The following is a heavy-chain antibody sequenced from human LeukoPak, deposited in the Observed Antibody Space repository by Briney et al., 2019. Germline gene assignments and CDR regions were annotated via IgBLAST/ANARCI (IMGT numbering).Heavy chain of an antibody. CDR2: IGTAGDT. D-gene: IGHD2-8*01. CDR3: ARVRVGCTNGVCHRGYYDY. Sequence: GGSLRLSCAASGFTFSSYDMHWVRQATGKGLEWVSAIGTAGDTYYPGSVKGRFTISRENAKNSLYLQMNSLRAGDTAVYYCARVRVGCTNGVCHRGYYDYWGQGTLVTVSS. V-gene: IGHV3-13*01. J-gene: IGHJ4*02. CDR1: GFTFSSYD.